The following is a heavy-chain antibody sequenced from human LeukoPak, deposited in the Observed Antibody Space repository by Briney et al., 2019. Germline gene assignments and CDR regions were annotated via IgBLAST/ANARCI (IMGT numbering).Heavy chain of an antibody. CDR3: ARGRFGIPVLDY. CDR2: INHSGGT. D-gene: IGHD3-9*01. V-gene: IGHV4-34*01. J-gene: IGHJ4*02. CDR1: GGSFSGYY. Sequence: SETLSLTCAVYGGSFSGYYWSWIRQPPGKGLEWIGEINHSGGTNYNPSLKSRVTISVDTSKNQFSLKLSSVTAADTAVYYCARGRFGIPVLDYWGQGTLVTVSS.